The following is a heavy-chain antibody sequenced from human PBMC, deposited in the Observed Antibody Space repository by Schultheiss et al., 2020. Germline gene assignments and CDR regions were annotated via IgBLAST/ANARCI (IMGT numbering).Heavy chain of an antibody. CDR3: ARDPGDTAMVFLFGYPYYFDY. CDR2: INHIGRT. V-gene: IGHV4-34*01. Sequence: SETLSLTCAVQGGSFSNYYWTWIRQTPGKGLEWIGEINHIGRTNYSPSLKSRVTISVDPSERQFSLKLSSVTAADTAVYYCARDPGDTAMVFLFGYPYYFDYWGQGTLVTVSS. CDR1: GGSFSNYY. J-gene: IGHJ4*02. D-gene: IGHD5-18*01.